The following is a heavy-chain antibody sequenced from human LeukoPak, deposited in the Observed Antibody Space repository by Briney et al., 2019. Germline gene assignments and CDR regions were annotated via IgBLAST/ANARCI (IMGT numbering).Heavy chain of an antibody. J-gene: IGHJ4*02. CDR1: GGSISGWY. V-gene: IGHV4-59*01. CDR2: IYGSGYT. Sequence: SETLSLTCTVSGGSISGWYWSWIRQPPGKGLEWIGYIYGSGYTNYNPSLKSRVTMSIDTSKNHFSLKLSSVTAADTAVYYCARGRASSSWYYFDYWGQGTLVTVSS. D-gene: IGHD6-13*01. CDR3: ARGRASSSWYYFDY.